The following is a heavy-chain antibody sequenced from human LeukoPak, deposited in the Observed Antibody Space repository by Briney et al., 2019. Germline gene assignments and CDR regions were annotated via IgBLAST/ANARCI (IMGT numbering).Heavy chain of an antibody. CDR1: GFTFSSYG. Sequence: GGSLRLSCAASGFTFSSYGMHWVRQAPGKGLEWVAVIWYDGSNKYYADSVKGRFTISRDNSKNTLYLQMNSLRAEDTAVYHCAKAAEQGPIDYWGQGTLVTVSS. CDR3: AKAAEQGPIDY. CDR2: IWYDGSNK. V-gene: IGHV3-33*06. J-gene: IGHJ4*02. D-gene: IGHD6-19*01.